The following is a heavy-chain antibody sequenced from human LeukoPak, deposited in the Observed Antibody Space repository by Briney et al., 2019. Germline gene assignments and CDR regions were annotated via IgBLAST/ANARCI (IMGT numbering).Heavy chain of an antibody. CDR1: GASISGSGYY. V-gene: IGHV4-61*05. CDR3: ARHPLAKHRYYGSGSYLIFDY. J-gene: IGHJ4*02. Sequence: SETLSLTCAVSGASISGSGYYLGWIRQPPGKGLEWIGYIYYSGSTNYNPSLKSRVTISVDTSKNQFSLKLSSVTAADTAVYYCARHPLAKHRYYGSGSYLIFDYWGQGTLVTVSS. CDR2: IYYSGST. D-gene: IGHD3-10*01.